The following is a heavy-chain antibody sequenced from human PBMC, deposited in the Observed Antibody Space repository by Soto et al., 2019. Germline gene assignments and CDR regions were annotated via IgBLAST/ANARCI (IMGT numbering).Heavy chain of an antibody. J-gene: IGHJ4*02. V-gene: IGHV1-69*13. D-gene: IGHD5-12*01. CDR3: ARSKSPMATIAPFDY. Sequence: SVKVSCKASGGTFSSYAISWVRQAPGQGLEWMGGIIPIFGTANYAQKFQGRVTITADESTSTAYMELSSLRSEDTAVYYCARSKSPMATIAPFDYWGQGTLVTVSS. CDR1: GGTFSSYA. CDR2: IIPIFGTA.